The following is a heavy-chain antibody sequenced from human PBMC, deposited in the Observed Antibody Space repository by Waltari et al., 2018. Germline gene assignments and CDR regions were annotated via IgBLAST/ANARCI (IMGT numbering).Heavy chain of an antibody. D-gene: IGHD2-15*01. Sequence: EVQLVESGGGLVKPGGSFRLSCAASDFTVCNSWMGWVRQAPGKGLEWVGRIRSQTDGGTADYAAPVKDRFTISRDDSKNTLYLQMNGLKTEDTAVYYCTTLRWYQIGYWGQGTLVSVSS. J-gene: IGHJ4*02. CDR2: IRSQTDGGTA. V-gene: IGHV3-15*01. CDR1: DFTVCNSW. CDR3: TTLRWYQIGY.